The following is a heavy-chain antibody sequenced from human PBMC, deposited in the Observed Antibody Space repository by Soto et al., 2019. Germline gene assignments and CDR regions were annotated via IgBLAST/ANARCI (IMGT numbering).Heavy chain of an antibody. CDR1: GGSFSGYY. J-gene: IGHJ5*02. Sequence: PSETLSLTCAVYGGSFSGYYWSWIRQPPGKGLEWIGEINHSGNTNYNPSLKSRVTISIDRSKNQFSLTLSSVTAADTAVYFCARGGDCVTSSCRLQNWFDPWGQGTLVTVSS. D-gene: IGHD2-2*03. CDR3: ARGGDCVTSSCRLQNWFDP. V-gene: IGHV4-34*01. CDR2: INHSGNT.